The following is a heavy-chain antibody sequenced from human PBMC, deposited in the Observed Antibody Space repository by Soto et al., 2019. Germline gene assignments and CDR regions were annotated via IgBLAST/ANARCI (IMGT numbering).Heavy chain of an antibody. CDR1: GFTFSSYA. V-gene: IGHV3-30-3*01. J-gene: IGHJ3*02. Sequence: PGGSLRLSCAASGFTFSSYAMHWVRQAPGKGLEWVAVISYDGSNKYYADSVKGRFTISRDNSKNTLYLQMNSLRAEDTAVYYCARDRARYSSSMLDAFDIWGKGTMVAVSS. CDR2: ISYDGSNK. D-gene: IGHD6-6*01. CDR3: ARDRARYSSSMLDAFDI.